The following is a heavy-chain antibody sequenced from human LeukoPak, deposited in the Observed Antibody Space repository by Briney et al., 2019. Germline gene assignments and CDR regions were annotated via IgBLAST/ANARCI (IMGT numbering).Heavy chain of an antibody. V-gene: IGHV5-51*01. CDR2: IYPGDSDT. CDR1: GYSFTSYW. J-gene: IGHJ3*02. D-gene: IGHD3-10*01. Sequence: GESLKISCKGSGYSFTSYWIGWVRQMPGKGLEWMGIIYPGDSDTRYSPSFQGQVTISADKSTSTAYLQWSSLKAPDTAMYYCARPYPRSGMSDAFDIWGQGTMVTVSS. CDR3: ARPYPRSGMSDAFDI.